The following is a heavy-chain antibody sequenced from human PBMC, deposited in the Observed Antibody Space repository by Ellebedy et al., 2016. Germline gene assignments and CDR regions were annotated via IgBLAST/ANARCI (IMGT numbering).Heavy chain of an antibody. CDR1: GFTFSSYG. J-gene: IGHJ3*02. Sequence: GGSLRLSCAASGFTFSSYGMHWVRQAPGKGLEWVAVIWYDGSNKYYADSVKGRFTISRDNSKRTLYLQMNSLRPEDTAVYYCARDLRPFSGNPHDAFDIWGQGTMVTVSS. V-gene: IGHV3-33*01. D-gene: IGHD1-26*01. CDR2: IWYDGSNK. CDR3: ARDLRPFSGNPHDAFDI.